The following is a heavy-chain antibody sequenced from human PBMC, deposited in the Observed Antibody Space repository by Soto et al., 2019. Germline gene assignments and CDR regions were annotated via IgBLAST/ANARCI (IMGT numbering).Heavy chain of an antibody. D-gene: IGHD3-22*01. Sequence: EVRLVESGGGLVQPGGSLTLSCAASGFTFSTYWMTWVRQAPGKGLEWVANINQDGSEKYYMDSMKGRFTISRDNAKNSLLLQRYSLRAEDTAVYYCARDRGRPDLRDTHYYDSSDLDYGMDVWGQGTTVTVSS. V-gene: IGHV3-7*01. CDR2: INQDGSEK. J-gene: IGHJ6*02. CDR3: ARDRGRPDLRDTHYYDSSDLDYGMDV. CDR1: GFTFSTYW.